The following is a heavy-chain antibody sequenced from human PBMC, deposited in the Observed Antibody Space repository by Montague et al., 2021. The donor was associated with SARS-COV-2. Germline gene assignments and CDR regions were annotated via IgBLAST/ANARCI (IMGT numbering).Heavy chain of an antibody. V-gene: IGHV4-39*01. J-gene: IGHJ5*02. CDR3: VRQPGPWLPREWFWFDP. CDR1: GGSISSTSYY. D-gene: IGHD6-19*01. Sequence: SETLSLTCTVSGGSISSTSYYWGWIRQPPGKGLEWIGSIYYSGSTYYNPSLKSRVTISVDTSKNQFSLKLSSVTAADTAVYYCVRQPGPWLPREWFWFDPWGQGTLVTVSS. CDR2: IYYSGST.